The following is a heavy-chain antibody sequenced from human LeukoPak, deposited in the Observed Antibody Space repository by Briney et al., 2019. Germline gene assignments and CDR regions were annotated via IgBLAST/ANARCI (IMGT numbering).Heavy chain of an antibody. CDR1: GYSFTSYW. V-gene: IGHV5-51*01. Sequence: PGESLRISCKGSGYSFTSYWIGWVRQMPGKGLEWMGIIYPGDSDTRYSPSFQGQVTISADKSISTAYLQWSSLKASDTAMYYCARDAPNYDILTGYRAFDIWGQGTMVTVSS. CDR2: IYPGDSDT. CDR3: ARDAPNYDILTGYRAFDI. J-gene: IGHJ3*02. D-gene: IGHD3-9*01.